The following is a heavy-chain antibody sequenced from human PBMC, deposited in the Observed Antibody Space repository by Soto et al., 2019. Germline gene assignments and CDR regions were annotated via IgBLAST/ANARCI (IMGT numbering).Heavy chain of an antibody. J-gene: IGHJ6*02. CDR2: IYWDDDK. CDR3: AHRRVYYAMDV. CDR1: GFSLSTSGVG. Sequence: QITLKESGPPLVKPTQTLTLTCTFSGFSLSTSGVGVGWIRQPAGKALEWLAVIYWDDDKRYSPSLKTRLTITKDTSKNQVVLTMTNMDPVDTATYYCAHRRVYYAMDVWGQGTTVTVSS. V-gene: IGHV2-5*02.